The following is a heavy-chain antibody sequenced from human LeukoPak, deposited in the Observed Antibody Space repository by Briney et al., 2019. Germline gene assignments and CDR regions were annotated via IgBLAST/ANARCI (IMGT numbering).Heavy chain of an antibody. D-gene: IGHD2-2*01. CDR2: ISYDGSNK. J-gene: IGHJ4*02. CDR1: GFTFSSYA. Sequence: GRSLRLSCAASGFTFSSYAMHWVRQAPGKGLEWVAVISYDGSNKYYADSVKGRFTISRDNSKNTLYLQMNSLRAEDTAVYYCARDNYWPAATNFDYWGQGILVTVSS. V-gene: IGHV3-30*04. CDR3: ARDNYWPAATNFDY.